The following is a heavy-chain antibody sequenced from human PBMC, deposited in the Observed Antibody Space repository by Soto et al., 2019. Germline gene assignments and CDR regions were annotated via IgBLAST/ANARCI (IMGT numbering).Heavy chain of an antibody. J-gene: IGHJ3*02. Sequence: QVQLQESGPGLVKPSETLSLTCTVAGGSLTDHYWNWFRQDPGRGLQWIGYVYYSGATSYNPSLTSRVAMTVDTSKNQFSLKLRSVTAADTAVYFCARGNDWKSSTFDIWGQGTMVSVSS. D-gene: IGHD2-21*01. CDR1: GGSLTDHY. CDR3: ARGNDWKSSTFDI. V-gene: IGHV4-59*11. CDR2: VYYSGAT.